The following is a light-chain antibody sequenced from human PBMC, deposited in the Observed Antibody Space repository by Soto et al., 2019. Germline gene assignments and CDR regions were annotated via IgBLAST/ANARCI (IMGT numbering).Light chain of an antibody. CDR2: ATS. J-gene: IGKJ3*01. Sequence: EIVMTQSPVTLSVSPGERATLSCRASQSVSSNLAWYQQKPGQAPRLLIYATSTRATGIPARFSGSGSGTEFTLTISSLQSEEFAVYYCQQYNKWPLFTFGPGTKVDIK. V-gene: IGKV3-15*01. CDR1: QSVSSN. CDR3: QQYNKWPLFT.